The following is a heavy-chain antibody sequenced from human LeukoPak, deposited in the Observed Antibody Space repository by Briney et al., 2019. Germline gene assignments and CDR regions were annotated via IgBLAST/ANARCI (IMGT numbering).Heavy chain of an antibody. Sequence: PGGSLRLSCVDSGFTFSNHAMHWVRQAPDKGLEWVAVISYEGSDKHYTDSVKGRFTISRGNSKKTLYLQMNSLRTEDTALYYCTREGSGRLIDYWGQGTLVTVSS. CDR3: TREGSGRLIDY. CDR2: ISYEGSDK. J-gene: IGHJ4*02. CDR1: GFTFSNHA. V-gene: IGHV3-30-3*01. D-gene: IGHD3-22*01.